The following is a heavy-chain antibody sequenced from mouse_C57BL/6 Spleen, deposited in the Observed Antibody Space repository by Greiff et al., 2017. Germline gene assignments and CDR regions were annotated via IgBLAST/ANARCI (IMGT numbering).Heavy chain of an antibody. CDR1: GYTFTSYG. Sequence: VKLMESGAELVRPGASVKLSCKASGYTFTSYGISWVKQRTGQGLEWIGDIYPRSGNTYYNEKFKGKATLTADKSSSTAYMELRSLTSEDAAVYFCAFYDWFSALAYWGQGTLVTVSA. V-gene: IGHV1-81*01. D-gene: IGHD2-4*01. CDR3: AFYDWFSALAY. J-gene: IGHJ3*01. CDR2: IYPRSGNT.